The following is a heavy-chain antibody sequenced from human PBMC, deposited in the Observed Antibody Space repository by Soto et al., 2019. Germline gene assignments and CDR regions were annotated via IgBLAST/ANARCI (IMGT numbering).Heavy chain of an antibody. CDR2: IYYSGST. Sequence: PSEPLSRTSSTSGCSITTSSYYWGWIRQPPGKGLEWIGSIYYSGSTYYNPSLKSRVTISVDRSKNQFSLKLSSVTAADTAVYYCARSQTTVTSYDYWGQG. CDR3: ARSQTTVTSYDY. J-gene: IGHJ4*02. CDR1: GCSITTSSYY. V-gene: IGHV4-39*07. D-gene: IGHD4-17*01.